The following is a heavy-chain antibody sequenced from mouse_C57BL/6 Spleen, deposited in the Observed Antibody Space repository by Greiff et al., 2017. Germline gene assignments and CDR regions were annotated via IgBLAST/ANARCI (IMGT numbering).Heavy chain of an antibody. J-gene: IGHJ2*01. CDR3: TTDFCSRY. D-gene: IGHD1-1*01. CDR1: GFNINDDY. CDR2: IDPDNGDT. Sequence: EVQLQQSGAELVRPGASVKLSCTASGFNINDDYMHWVKQRPEQGLEWIGWIDPDNGDTEYASKFQGKATITADTSSHTAYLQLSSLTSEDTAVYDCTTDFCSRYWGQGTTLTVSS. V-gene: IGHV14-4*01.